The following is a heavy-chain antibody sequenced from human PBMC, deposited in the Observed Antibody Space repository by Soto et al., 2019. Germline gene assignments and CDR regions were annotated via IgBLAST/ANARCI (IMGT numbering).Heavy chain of an antibody. CDR2: MNPNSGNT. CDR3: ARSRGYTYDHYGMDV. CDR1: GYTFTSYD. V-gene: IGHV1-8*01. J-gene: IGHJ6*02. Sequence: QVQLVQSGAEVKKPGASVKVSCKASGYTFTSYDIIWVRQATGQGLEGMGWMNPNSGNTATAQKFQGRVTFSRSTSISTAYVELTSLRSEDTAVYYCARSRGYTYDHYGMDVWGQGTTVTVSS. D-gene: IGHD5-18*01.